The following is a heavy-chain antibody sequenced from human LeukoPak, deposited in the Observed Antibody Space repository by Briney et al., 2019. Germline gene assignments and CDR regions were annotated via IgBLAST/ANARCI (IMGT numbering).Heavy chain of an antibody. CDR2: INPNSGGT. V-gene: IGHV1-2*02. D-gene: IGHD6-19*01. J-gene: IGHJ4*02. CDR3: ARDRTRTGYSSGWYHDY. Sequence: ASVKVSCKASGYTFTGYYMHWVRQAPGQGLEWMGWINPNSGGTNYAQKFQGRVTMTRDTSINTAYMELSRLRSDDTAVHYCARDRTRTGYSSGWYHDYWGQGTLVTVSS. CDR1: GYTFTGYY.